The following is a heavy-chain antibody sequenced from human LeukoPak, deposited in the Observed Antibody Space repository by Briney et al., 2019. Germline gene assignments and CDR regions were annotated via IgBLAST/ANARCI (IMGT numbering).Heavy chain of an antibody. CDR3: ARDRGRDCSSTSCYDDLNWFDP. CDR1: GYVFTSYG. J-gene: IGHJ5*02. V-gene: IGHV1-18*01. CDR2: ISGYNGNT. D-gene: IGHD2-2*01. Sequence: ASVKVSCKASGYVFTSYGISWVRQAPGQGLEWMGWISGYNGNTYYAQKFQGRVTMTRDTSTSTVYMELSSLRSEDTAVYYCARDRGRDCSSTSCYDDLNWFDPWGQGTLVTVSS.